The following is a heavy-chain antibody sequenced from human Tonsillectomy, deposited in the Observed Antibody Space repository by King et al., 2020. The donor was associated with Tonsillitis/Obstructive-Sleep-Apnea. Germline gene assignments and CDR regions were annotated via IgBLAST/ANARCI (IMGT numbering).Heavy chain of an antibody. CDR2: IKQDGSEK. J-gene: IGHJ1*01. CDR1: GFTFSSYW. V-gene: IGHV3-7*04. D-gene: IGHD3-10*01. Sequence: EVQLVESGGGLVQPGGSLRLSCAASGFTFSSYWMSWVRQAPGKGLEWVANIKQDGSEKYYVDSVKGRFTISRDNAKNSLYLQMNSLRAEDTAVYYCARVFRFGKAGPAFFQHCGQGTLVTVSS. CDR3: ARVFRFGKAGPAFFQH.